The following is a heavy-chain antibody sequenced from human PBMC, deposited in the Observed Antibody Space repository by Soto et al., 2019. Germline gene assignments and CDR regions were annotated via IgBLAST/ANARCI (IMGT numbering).Heavy chain of an antibody. CDR1: GFIVNTNY. CDR3: ATGSWGQSSSLLRVY. D-gene: IGHD6-13*01. V-gene: IGHV3-66*01. J-gene: IGHJ4*02. CDR2: LYTGSKT. Sequence: PGGSLRLSCVVSGFIVNTNYMYWVRQAPGKGLEWVSILYTGSKTHYADSVKGRFTISRDNSKNTLYLQMNSLRAEDTAVYYCATGSWGQSSSLLRVYWGQGTQVTVAS.